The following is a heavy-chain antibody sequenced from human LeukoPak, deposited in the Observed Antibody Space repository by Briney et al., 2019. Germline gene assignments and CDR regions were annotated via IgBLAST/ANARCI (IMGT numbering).Heavy chain of an antibody. CDR1: GYSFTSYG. D-gene: IGHD3-22*01. V-gene: IGHV1-18*01. CDR3: ARDGAYHDSSGSYYGVGDDY. Sequence: GESLKISCKGSGYSFTSYGITWVRQAPGQGLEWMGWISGYNGNTNYAQKAQGRVTMTTDTSTSTACMELRSLRSDDTAVYYCARDGAYHDSSGSYYGVGDDYWGQGTLVTVSS. CDR2: ISGYNGNT. J-gene: IGHJ4*02.